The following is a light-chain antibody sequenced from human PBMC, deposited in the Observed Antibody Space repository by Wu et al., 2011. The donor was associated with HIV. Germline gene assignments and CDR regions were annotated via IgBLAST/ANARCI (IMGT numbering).Light chain of an antibody. CDR1: QTVGSN. Sequence: EVVLTQSPVTLSLSPGERATLSCRASQTVGSNLAWYQQKPGQTPRLLIYGASTRATGIPARFSGSGSGTDFTLTISSLQPEDVATYYCQKYNTAPWTFGQGTKVEMK. CDR3: QKYNTAPWT. V-gene: IGKV3-15*01. CDR2: GAS. J-gene: IGKJ1*01.